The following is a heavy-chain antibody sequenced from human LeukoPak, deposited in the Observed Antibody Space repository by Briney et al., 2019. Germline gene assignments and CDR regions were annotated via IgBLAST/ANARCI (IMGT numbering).Heavy chain of an antibody. CDR2: ISAYNGNT. D-gene: IGHD3-16*01. J-gene: IGHJ4*02. V-gene: IGHV1-18*01. CDR3: ARGLYDYVWGSYPTPLDYFDY. CDR1: GYTFTNYG. Sequence: ASVKVSCKASGYTFTNYGVSWVRPAPGQGLEWMGWISAYNGNTNYAQKLQGRVTMTTDTSTSTAYMELRSLRSDDTAVYYCARGLYDYVWGSYPTPLDYFDYWGQGTLVTVSS.